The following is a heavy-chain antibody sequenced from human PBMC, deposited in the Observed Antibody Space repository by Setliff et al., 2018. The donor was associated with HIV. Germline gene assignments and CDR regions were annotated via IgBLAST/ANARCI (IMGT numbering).Heavy chain of an antibody. Sequence: PSETLSLTCAVYGGSFSGNYWNWIRQPPGKGLEWIGEINHSANTTYSPSLKSRVTISVDTSKNQFSLKLNSVTAADTAVYYCARSSLHCGGGSCYLTWFDPWGQGTLVTVSS. CDR3: ARSSLHCGGGSCYLTWFDP. D-gene: IGHD2-15*01. CDR1: GGSFSGNY. CDR2: INHSANT. J-gene: IGHJ5*02. V-gene: IGHV4-34*01.